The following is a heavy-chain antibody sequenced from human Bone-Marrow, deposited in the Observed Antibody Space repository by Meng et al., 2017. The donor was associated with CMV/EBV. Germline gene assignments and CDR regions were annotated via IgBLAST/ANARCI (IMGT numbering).Heavy chain of an antibody. Sequence: GESLKISCVASGFILTDHFMTWIRQTPGKGLEWVAYIRGRGGSTWYADSVKGRFTIFRDNSKNSLHLQMNNLRGEDTAVYYCARDRGVDNGGNSGSFEYWGPGTLV. V-gene: IGHV3-11*01. CDR3: ARDRGVDNGGNSGSFEY. D-gene: IGHD4-23*01. CDR2: IRGRGGST. J-gene: IGHJ4*02. CDR1: GFILTDHF.